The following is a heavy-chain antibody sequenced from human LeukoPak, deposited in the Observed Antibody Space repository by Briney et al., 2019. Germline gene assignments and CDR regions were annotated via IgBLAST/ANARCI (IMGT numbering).Heavy chain of an antibody. CDR1: GYTFTSYG. CDR2: ISAYKGNT. CDR3: ARDGKVTTLLGCMDV. J-gene: IGHJ6*02. V-gene: IGHV1-18*01. Sequence: ASVKVSCKASGYTFTSYGISWVRQAPGQGLEWMGWISAYKGNTNYAQKLQGRVTMTTDTSTSTAYMELRSLRSDDTAVYYCARDGKVTTLLGCMDVWGQGTTVTVSS. D-gene: IGHD4-17*01.